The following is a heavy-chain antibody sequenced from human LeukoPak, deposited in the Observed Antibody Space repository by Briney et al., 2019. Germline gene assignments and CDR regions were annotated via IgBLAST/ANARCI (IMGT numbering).Heavy chain of an antibody. J-gene: IGHJ4*02. Sequence: LRLSCAASGFTFSSYGMHWVRQHPGKGLEWIGYIYYSGSTYYNPSLKSRVTISVDTSKNQFSLKLSSVTAADTAVYYCARGYSSSWSKDSYYFDYWGQGTLVTVSS. CDR2: IYYSGST. D-gene: IGHD6-13*01. V-gene: IGHV4-31*02. CDR1: GFTFSSYG. CDR3: ARGYSSSWSKDSYYFDY.